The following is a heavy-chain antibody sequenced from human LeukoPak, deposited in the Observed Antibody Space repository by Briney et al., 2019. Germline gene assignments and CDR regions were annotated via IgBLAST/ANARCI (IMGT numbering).Heavy chain of an antibody. D-gene: IGHD5-24*01. CDR2: ISYDGSNK. V-gene: IGHV3-30*18. Sequence: GGSLRLSCIASGFTFSSYGMHWVRQAPGKGLEWVAVISYDGSNKYYADSVKGRFTISRDNSKNTLYLQMNSLRAEDTAVYYCAKSVEMAKYFDYWGQGTLVTVSS. J-gene: IGHJ4*02. CDR3: AKSVEMAKYFDY. CDR1: GFTFSSYG.